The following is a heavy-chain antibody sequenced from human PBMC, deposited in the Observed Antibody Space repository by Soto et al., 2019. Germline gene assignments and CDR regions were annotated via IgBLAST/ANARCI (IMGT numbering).Heavy chain of an antibody. V-gene: IGHV1-18*01. CDR2: INVYNGNT. D-gene: IGHD3-3*01. J-gene: IGHJ4*02. CDR1: GYTFTSYS. CDR3: ARASTITIFGVVPKNHYFDY. Sequence: ASVKVSCKASGYTFTSYSISWVRQAPGQGLEWMGWINVYNGNTKYAQKFQGRVTISVDTSKNQFSLKLSSVTAADTAVYYCARASTITIFGVVPKNHYFDYWGQGTLVTVSS.